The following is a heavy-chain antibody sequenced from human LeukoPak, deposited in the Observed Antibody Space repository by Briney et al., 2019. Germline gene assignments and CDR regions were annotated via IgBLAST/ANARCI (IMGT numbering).Heavy chain of an antibody. CDR1: GFTFSRFG. CDR2: ILYDGSEK. J-gene: IGHJ3*02. Sequence: PGGSLRLSCAASGFTFSRFGMHWVRQAPGQGLEWVSFILYDGSEKYYADSVKGRFTISRDNAKNSLYLQMNSLRAEDTAVYYCARDRNTAMAFNAFDIWGQGTMVTVSS. V-gene: IGHV3-30*02. D-gene: IGHD5-18*01. CDR3: ARDRNTAMAFNAFDI.